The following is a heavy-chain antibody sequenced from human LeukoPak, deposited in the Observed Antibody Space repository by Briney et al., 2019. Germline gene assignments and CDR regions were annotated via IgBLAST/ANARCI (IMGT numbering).Heavy chain of an antibody. V-gene: IGHV3-23*01. CDR3: AKVETAAAATLRGFDY. CDR1: GFTFSSYA. J-gene: IGHJ4*02. D-gene: IGHD6-13*01. Sequence: PGGSLRLSCAASGFTFSSYAMSWVRQATGKGLEWVSSIGGSGGSTYYADSVKGRFTISRDNSKNTLYLQMNSLRVEDTAVYYCAKVETAAAATLRGFDYWGQGTLVTVSS. CDR2: IGGSGGST.